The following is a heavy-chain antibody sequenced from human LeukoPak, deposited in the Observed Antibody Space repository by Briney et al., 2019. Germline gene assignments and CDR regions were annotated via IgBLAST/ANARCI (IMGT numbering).Heavy chain of an antibody. V-gene: IGHV3-48*02. Sequence: GGSLRLSCAASGFTFSSYSMNWVRQAPGKGLEWVSFISRSSQTIYYADSVKGRFTISRDNAKNSLYLQMNSLRDEDTAVYYCARDPRDYGDFTGGYWGQGTLVTVSS. CDR1: GFTFSSYS. CDR2: ISRSSQTI. CDR3: ARDPRDYGDFTGGY. J-gene: IGHJ4*02. D-gene: IGHD4-17*01.